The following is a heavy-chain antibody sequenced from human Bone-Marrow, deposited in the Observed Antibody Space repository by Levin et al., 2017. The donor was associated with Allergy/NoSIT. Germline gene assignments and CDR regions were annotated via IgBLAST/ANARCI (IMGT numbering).Heavy chain of an antibody. CDR3: ARDLGYCSDGSCRNWFDP. CDR1: GFTFSTSW. J-gene: IGHJ5*02. D-gene: IGHD2-15*01. CDR2: INSDGSDT. Sequence: LSLTCAASGFTFSTSWMHWVRQTPRTGLVWVSRINSDGSDTNYAESVKGRFIISRDNAKNTLYLQMSSLRVEDTAMYYCARDLGYCSDGSCRNWFDPWGQGTLVTVSS. V-gene: IGHV3-74*01.